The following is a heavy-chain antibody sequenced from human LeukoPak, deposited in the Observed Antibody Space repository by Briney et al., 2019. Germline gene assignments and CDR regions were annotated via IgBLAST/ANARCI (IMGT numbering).Heavy chain of an antibody. CDR1: GGSISSGGYY. CDR2: IYYSGST. D-gene: IGHD2-2*01. J-gene: IGHJ3*02. V-gene: IGHV4-31*03. CDR3: ARGYCSSTSCYAAAFDI. Sequence: SETLSLTCTVSGGSISSGGYYWSWIRQHPGKGLEWIGYIYYSGSTYYNPSLKSRVTISVDTSKNQFSLKLSSVTAADTAVYYCARGYCSSTSCYAAAFDIWGQGTMVTVSS.